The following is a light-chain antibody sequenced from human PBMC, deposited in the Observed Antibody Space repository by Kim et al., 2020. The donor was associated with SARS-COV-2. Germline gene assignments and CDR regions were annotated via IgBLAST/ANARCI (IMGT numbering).Light chain of an antibody. CDR1: SFNIATYT. CDR3: TAWDDSLKGWV. CDR2: SND. J-gene: IGLJ3*02. V-gene: IGLV1-44*01. Sequence: GQRVTISCSGSSFNIATYTVSWYQQLPGTAPKLLIYSNDHRPSGVPDRFSGSKSGTSASLAISGLQSEDEADYYCTAWDDSLKGWVFGGGTQLTVL.